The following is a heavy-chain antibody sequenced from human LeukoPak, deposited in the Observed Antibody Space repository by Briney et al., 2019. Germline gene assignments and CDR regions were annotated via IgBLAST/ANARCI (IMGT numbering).Heavy chain of an antibody. CDR1: GFTFSTYA. CDR3: AKGGDRQWILDY. D-gene: IGHD5-18*01. V-gene: IGHV3-23*01. CDR2: ISGSGGST. Sequence: PGGSLRLSCAASGFTFSTYAMTWVRQAPGKGLEWVSAISGSGGSTYYADSVKGRFTISRDNAKNTLYLQMNSLRAEDTAVYYCAKGGDRQWILDYGGEGTLVAVS. J-gene: IGHJ4*02.